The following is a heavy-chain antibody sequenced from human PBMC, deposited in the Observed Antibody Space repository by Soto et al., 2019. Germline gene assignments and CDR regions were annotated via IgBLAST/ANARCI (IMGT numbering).Heavy chain of an antibody. D-gene: IGHD3-22*01. CDR1: GDSVTISDYY. Sequence: QLQLQESGPGLVKPSETLSLTCTVSGDSVTISDYYWGWIRQPPGKGLEWIGSIHYSGSTYYNPSLKSRVTISGDTSKKQFSLKLTSVTAADAAVYYCAAHDSGGYYAEYWGQGHLVTVSA. CDR3: AAHDSGGYYAEY. CDR2: IHYSGST. J-gene: IGHJ4*02. V-gene: IGHV4-39*01.